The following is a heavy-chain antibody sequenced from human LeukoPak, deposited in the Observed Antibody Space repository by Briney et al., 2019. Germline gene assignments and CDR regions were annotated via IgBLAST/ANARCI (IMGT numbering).Heavy chain of an antibody. Sequence: SETLSLTCTVSGDSISSYYWTWIRQPAGKGLEWIGRIYTSGSTNYNPSLKSRATMSVDTSKNQFSLKLTSVTAADTAVYYCARDHSSGWFYFDYWGRGAQVTVSS. CDR1: GDSISSYY. CDR3: ARDHSSGWFYFDY. D-gene: IGHD6-19*01. J-gene: IGHJ4*02. V-gene: IGHV4-4*07. CDR2: IYTSGST.